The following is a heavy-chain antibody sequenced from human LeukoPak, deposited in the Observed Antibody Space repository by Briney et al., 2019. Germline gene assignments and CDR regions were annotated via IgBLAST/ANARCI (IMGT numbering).Heavy chain of an antibody. CDR1: GGSTSSYY. V-gene: IGHV4-59*01. D-gene: IGHD3-3*01. Sequence: SETLSLTCTVSGGSTSSYYWSWIRQPPGKGLEWIGYIYFSGSTSYNPSLKSRVTISVDRSKNQFSLKLSSVAAADTAVYYCARSYDTNFDYWGQGTLVTVSS. CDR2: IYFSGST. J-gene: IGHJ4*02. CDR3: ARSYDTNFDY.